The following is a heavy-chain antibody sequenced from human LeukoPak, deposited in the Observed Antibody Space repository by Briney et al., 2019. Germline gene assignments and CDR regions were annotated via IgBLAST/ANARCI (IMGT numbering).Heavy chain of an antibody. CDR3: ARDGPSGSYSYGLVMTAFDI. CDR2: IYHSGST. CDR1: GYSISSGYY. Sequence: SETLSLTCTVSGYSISSGYYWGWIRQPPGKGLEWIGSIYHSGSTYYNPSLKSRVTISVDTSKNQFSLKLSSVTAADTAVYYCARDGPSGSYSYGLVMTAFDIWGQGTMVTVSS. V-gene: IGHV4-38-2*02. J-gene: IGHJ3*02. D-gene: IGHD5-18*01.